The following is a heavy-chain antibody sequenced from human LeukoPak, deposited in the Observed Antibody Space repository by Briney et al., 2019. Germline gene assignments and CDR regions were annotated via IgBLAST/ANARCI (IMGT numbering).Heavy chain of an antibody. J-gene: IGHJ4*02. Sequence: SETLSLTCTVSGGSISSYYWSCIRQPPGKGLEWIGYIYYSGSTNYNPSLKSRVTISVDTSKNQFSLKLSSVAAADTAVYYCARNLGFDYWGQGTLVTVSS. V-gene: IGHV4-59*01. CDR3: ARNLGFDY. CDR2: IYYSGST. D-gene: IGHD1-26*01. CDR1: GGSISSYY.